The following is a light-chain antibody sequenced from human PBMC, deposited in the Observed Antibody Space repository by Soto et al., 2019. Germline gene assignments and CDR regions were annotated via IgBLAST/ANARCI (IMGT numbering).Light chain of an antibody. CDR3: QQYGSSGT. Sequence: EIVLTQSPGTLSLSPGERATLSCRASQSVSNNYLAWYQQKPGQAPRLLIYGASNMATGIPDRFSGSGSGTDFTLTISRLEPEDFAVYYCQQYGSSGTFGHGTKVEIK. J-gene: IGKJ1*01. V-gene: IGKV3-20*01. CDR2: GAS. CDR1: QSVSNNY.